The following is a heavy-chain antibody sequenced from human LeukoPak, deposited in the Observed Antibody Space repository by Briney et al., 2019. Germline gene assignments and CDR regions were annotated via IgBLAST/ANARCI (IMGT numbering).Heavy chain of an antibody. CDR1: GYSFTSYC. CDR2: IYPGDSDT. D-gene: IGHD5-18*01. CDR3: ARHRGYSYGYYYMDV. J-gene: IGHJ6*03. V-gene: IGHV5-51*01. Sequence: PGESLKISCKGSGYSFTSYCIGWVRQMPGKGLERMGIIYPGDSDTRYSPSFQGQVTISPDKSISTAYLQWSSLKASDTAMYYCARHRGYSYGYYYMDVWGKGTTVTVSS.